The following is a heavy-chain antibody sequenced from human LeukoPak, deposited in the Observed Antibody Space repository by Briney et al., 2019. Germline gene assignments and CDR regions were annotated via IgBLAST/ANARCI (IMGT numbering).Heavy chain of an antibody. Sequence: GGSLRLSCAASGFTFSDYYMSWIRQAPGKGLEWVSYISSSGSTIYYADSVKGRFTISRDNAKNSLYLQMNSLRAEDTAVYYCARHAAYIAARPYFDYWGQGTLVTVSS. CDR2: ISSSGSTI. CDR1: GFTFSDYY. D-gene: IGHD6-6*01. V-gene: IGHV3-11*04. J-gene: IGHJ4*02. CDR3: ARHAAYIAARPYFDY.